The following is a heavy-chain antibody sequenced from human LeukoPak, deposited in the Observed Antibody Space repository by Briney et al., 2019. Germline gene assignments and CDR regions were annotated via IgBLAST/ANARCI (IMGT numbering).Heavy chain of an antibody. CDR3: ATDRVYYGMDV. Sequence: GGSLRLSCAVSGFTFRDYAMHWVRQAPGKGLEWVSLISGDGGSTYYADSVKGRFAFSRDNTKNTLYLQMNSLRAEDTAVYYCATDRVYYGMDVWGQGTTVTVSS. CDR2: ISGDGGST. CDR1: GFTFRDYA. J-gene: IGHJ6*02. V-gene: IGHV3-43*02.